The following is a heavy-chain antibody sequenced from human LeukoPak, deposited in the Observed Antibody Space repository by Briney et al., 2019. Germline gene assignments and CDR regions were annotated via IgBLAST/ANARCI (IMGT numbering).Heavy chain of an antibody. CDR1: GYTFTTYD. CDR2: MNPNSGNT. CDR3: ARGPNKSDGGNSGSAWFDP. Sequence: ASVKVSCKASGYTFTTYDINWVRQATGQGLEWMGWMNPNSGNTGYAQKFQGRVTMTRNTSISTAYMELSSLRSEDTAVYYCARGPNKSDGGNSGSAWFDPWGQGALVTVSS. D-gene: IGHD4-23*01. V-gene: IGHV1-8*01. J-gene: IGHJ5*02.